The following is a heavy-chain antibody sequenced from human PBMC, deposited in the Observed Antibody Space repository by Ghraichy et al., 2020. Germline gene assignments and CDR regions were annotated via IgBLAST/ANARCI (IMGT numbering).Heavy chain of an antibody. CDR1: GGSISSSNW. CDR2: IYHSGST. CDR3: ARDDCSSTSCYAYGRYNWFDP. D-gene: IGHD2-2*01. Sequence: SETLSLTCAVSGGSISSSNWWSWVRQPPGKGLEWIGEIYHSGSTNYNPSLKSRVTISVDKSKNQFSLKLSSVTAADTAVYYCARDDCSSTSCYAYGRYNWFDPWGQGTLVTVSS. J-gene: IGHJ5*02. V-gene: IGHV4-4*02.